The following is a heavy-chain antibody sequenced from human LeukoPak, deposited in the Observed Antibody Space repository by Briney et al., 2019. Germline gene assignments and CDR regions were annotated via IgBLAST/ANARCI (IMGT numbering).Heavy chain of an antibody. J-gene: IGHJ4*02. V-gene: IGHV3-30*04. D-gene: IGHD2-2*01. CDR1: GFTFSSYA. CDR2: ISYDGSNK. Sequence: GGSLRLSCAASGFTFSSYAMHWVRQAPGKGLERVAVISYDGSNKYYADSVKGRSTISRDNSKNTLYLQMNSLRAEDTAVYYCARAPDIVVVPAAIDYWGQGTLVTVPS. CDR3: ARAPDIVVVPAAIDY.